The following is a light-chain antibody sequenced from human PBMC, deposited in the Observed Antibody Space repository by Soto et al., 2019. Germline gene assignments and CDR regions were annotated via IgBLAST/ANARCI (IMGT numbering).Light chain of an antibody. CDR3: CSYAGSRV. J-gene: IGLJ2*01. CDR2: EGS. V-gene: IGLV2-23*01. Sequence: QSVLTQPASVSGSPGQSITISCTGTSSDVGSYNLVSWYQQHPGKAPKLMNYEGSKRPSGVSNRYSGTKSDNTASLTISGHQAEDEADYWYCSYAGSRVFGGGTKVTVL. CDR1: SSDVGSYNL.